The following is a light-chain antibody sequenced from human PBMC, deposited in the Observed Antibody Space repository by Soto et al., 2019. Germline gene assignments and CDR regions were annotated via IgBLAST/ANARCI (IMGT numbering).Light chain of an antibody. CDR2: DAS. V-gene: IGKV1-13*02. Sequence: AIQLTQSPSSLSASVGDRVTITCRASQGISSALAWYQQKAGKAPKLLIYDASSLESGVPSRFSGSGAGTDFNLTVSSLQPEDFATYYSLQFNSYLPYTFGQGTKLDIK. J-gene: IGKJ2*01. CDR1: QGISSA. CDR3: LQFNSYLPYT.